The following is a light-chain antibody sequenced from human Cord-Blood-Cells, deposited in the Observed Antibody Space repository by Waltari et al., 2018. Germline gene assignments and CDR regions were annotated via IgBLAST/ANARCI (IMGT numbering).Light chain of an antibody. CDR2: DAS. Sequence: DIQMTQPLSTPSASVLDSVPLTCRASQSISSWLGWYQQKPGKAPKLLIYDASSLESGVPSRFSGSGSGTEFTLTISSLQPDDFATYYCQQYNSYSVTFGGGTKVEIK. V-gene: IGKV1-5*01. CDR1: QSISSW. CDR3: QQYNSYSVT. J-gene: IGKJ4*01.